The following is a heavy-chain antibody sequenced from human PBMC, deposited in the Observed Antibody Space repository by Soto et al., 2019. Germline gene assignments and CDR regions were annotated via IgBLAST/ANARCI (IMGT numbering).Heavy chain of an antibody. CDR3: AKDRGRGYDWLDS. Sequence: EVQLLESGGGLVQPGGSLRLSCAASGFTFSSYAMSWVRQAPGKGREWVSAISGSGGSTFYADSVKGRFTISRDTSKNTLFLQMNSLRAEDTAVYYCAKDRGRGYDWLDSWGQGTLVTVSS. J-gene: IGHJ5*01. V-gene: IGHV3-23*01. CDR2: ISGSGGST. CDR1: GFTFSSYA. D-gene: IGHD5-12*01.